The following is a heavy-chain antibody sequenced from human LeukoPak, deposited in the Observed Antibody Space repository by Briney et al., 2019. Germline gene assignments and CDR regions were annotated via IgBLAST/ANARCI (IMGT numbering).Heavy chain of an antibody. CDR1: GGTFSSYT. D-gene: IGHD6-19*01. J-gene: IGHJ5*02. Sequence: SVKVSCKASGGTFSSYTISWVRQAPGQGLEWMGRIIPILGIANYAQKFQGRVTITADKSTSTAYMELSSLRSEDTAVYYCARDQGEVSSSGWSPLNWFDPWGPGTLVTVSS. V-gene: IGHV1-69*04. CDR2: IIPILGIA. CDR3: ARDQGEVSSSGWSPLNWFDP.